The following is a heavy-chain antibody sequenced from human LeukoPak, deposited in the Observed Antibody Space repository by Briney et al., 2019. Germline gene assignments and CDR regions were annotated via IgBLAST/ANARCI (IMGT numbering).Heavy chain of an antibody. Sequence: GRSLRLSCAASGFTFSDYGIHWVRQAPGKGLEWVAVIWYDGTNKYYGDSVKGRFTIPRDNSKNTLYLQMNSLRAEDTAVYYCAKDRGSYSTTADSWGQGTLVTVSS. CDR3: AKDRGSYSTTADS. D-gene: IGHD1-26*01. CDR1: GFTFSDYG. J-gene: IGHJ5*01. V-gene: IGHV3-33*06. CDR2: IWYDGTNK.